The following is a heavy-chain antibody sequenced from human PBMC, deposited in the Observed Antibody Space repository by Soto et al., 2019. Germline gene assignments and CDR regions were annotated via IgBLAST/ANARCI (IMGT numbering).Heavy chain of an antibody. CDR1: GDSVCSNTAS. D-gene: IGHD5-12*01. CDR2: TYFRSKWYN. Sequence: SQTLSRTCAISGDSVCSNTASWNWIRQSPSRGLEWLGRTYFRSKWYNDYAVSVKSRIIINPDKSKNQFSLHLNSVTPEDTAMYFCAKGDNLGPKTGYAFDPWGQGIMVTVSS. J-gene: IGHJ5*02. V-gene: IGHV6-1*01. CDR3: AKGDNLGPKTGYAFDP.